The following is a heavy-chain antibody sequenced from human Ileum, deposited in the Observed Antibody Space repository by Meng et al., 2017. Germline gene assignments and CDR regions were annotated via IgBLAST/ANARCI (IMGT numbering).Heavy chain of an antibody. CDR3: ARGGVAARLGT. CDR2: ISHSGST. V-gene: IGHV4-34*02. D-gene: IGHD6-6*01. J-gene: IGHJ4*02. Sequence: QWGLGLFKPSAPQSPPSAVKGGSFSGYYWSWIRQPPGKGLEWIGEISHSGSTHYNPSLKSRLTISVDTSNNQFSLKLNSVTAADTAVYYCARGGVAARLGTWGQGALVTVSS. CDR1: GGSFSGYY.